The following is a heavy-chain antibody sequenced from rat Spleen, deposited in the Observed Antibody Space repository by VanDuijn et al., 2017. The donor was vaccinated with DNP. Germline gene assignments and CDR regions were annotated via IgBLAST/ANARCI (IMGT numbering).Heavy chain of an antibody. CDR2: INTGSGGT. CDR3: ARRRLPYWYFDF. V-gene: IGHV1-43*01. D-gene: IGHD1-4*01. J-gene: IGHJ1*01. CDR1: GYTFTSYY. Sequence: QVQLQQSGIELAKPGSSVKISCKASGYTFTSYYISWIKQTTGQGLEYVGYINTGSGGTYYNEKFRGKATLTVDTSSNTAFMQLSSLTPDDSAVYYCARRRLPYWYFDFWGPGTMVTVSS.